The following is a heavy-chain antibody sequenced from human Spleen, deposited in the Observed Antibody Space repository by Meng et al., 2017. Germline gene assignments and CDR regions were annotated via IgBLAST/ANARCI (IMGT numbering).Heavy chain of an antibody. Sequence: SETLSLTCAVSGGSISSRNWWSWVRQPPGKGLEWIGEIYHSGSTKYNPSRKSRVTISLDKSKNQFSLKLTSVTAADTAVYYCARDGSVVVEAATPFDDWGQGIQVTVSS. CDR2: IYHSGST. V-gene: IGHV4-4*02. J-gene: IGHJ4*02. D-gene: IGHD2-15*01. CDR3: ARDGSVVVEAATPFDD. CDR1: GGSISSRNW.